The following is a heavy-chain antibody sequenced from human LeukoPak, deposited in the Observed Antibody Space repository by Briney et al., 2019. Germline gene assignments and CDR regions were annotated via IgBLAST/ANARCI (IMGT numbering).Heavy chain of an antibody. V-gene: IGHV1-69*16. D-gene: IGHD3/OR15-3a*01. CDR2: ILPMLGTA. J-gene: IGHJ6*03. Sequence: SVKVSCKASGGALSDYTISWVRQAPGQGLEWMGVILPMLGTAKYAQSLQGRVTITTDDSSSTVYMELSSLRFEDTASYFCARDGLLTRTGMDVWGEGTTVTVSS. CDR3: ARDGLLTRTGMDV. CDR1: GGALSDYT.